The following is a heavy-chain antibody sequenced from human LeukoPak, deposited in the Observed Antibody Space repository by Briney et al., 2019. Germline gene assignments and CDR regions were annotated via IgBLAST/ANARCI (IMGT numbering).Heavy chain of an antibody. CDR1: GDSVSSNSAA. J-gene: IGHJ4*02. V-gene: IGHV6-1*01. D-gene: IGHD3-16*01. Sequence: SQTLSLTCAISGDSVSSNSAAWNWIRQSPSRGLEWLGGAYYRSMWYNDYAVSVQSRININPDTSNNQFSLQLNSVTPEDTAVYYCAREGDYVWTDWGRGILVTVPS. CDR3: AREGDYVWTD. CDR2: AYYRSMWYN.